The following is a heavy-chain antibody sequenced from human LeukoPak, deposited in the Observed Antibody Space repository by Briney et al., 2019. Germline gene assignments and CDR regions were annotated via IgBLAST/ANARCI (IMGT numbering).Heavy chain of an antibody. V-gene: IGHV3-11*04. CDR2: ISSSGSTI. J-gene: IGHJ4*02. D-gene: IGHD3-16*01. CDR3: ARDNFPGWGTD. CDR1: GFTFSDYY. Sequence: GGSLRLSCAASGFTFSDYYMSWIRQAPGKGLEWVSHISSSGSTIYYADSVKGRFAISRDNAKNSLYLQMNSLRAEDTAVYYCARDNFPGWGTDWGQGTLVTVSS.